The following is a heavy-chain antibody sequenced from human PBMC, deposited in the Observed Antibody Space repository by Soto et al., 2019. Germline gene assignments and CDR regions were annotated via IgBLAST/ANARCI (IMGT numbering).Heavy chain of an antibody. CDR3: ARDSTWNLKYFHQ. Sequence: QVQLVESGGGLVKPGGSLRLSCEASGFSFSTYYMTWIRQAPGKGLEWVSYISSSGSTMYYADSVTGRFTISRDNTKNSLYLQMNSLSVEDTAVYYCARDSTWNLKYFHQWGQGTLVTVSS. V-gene: IGHV3-11*01. J-gene: IGHJ1*01. CDR1: GFSFSTYY. CDR2: ISSSGSTM. D-gene: IGHD1-1*01.